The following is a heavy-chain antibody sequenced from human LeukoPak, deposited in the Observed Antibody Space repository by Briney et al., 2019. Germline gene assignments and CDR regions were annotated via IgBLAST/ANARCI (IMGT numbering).Heavy chain of an antibody. CDR1: GFTFSSYG. CDR2: ISYDGSNK. CDR3: AKDGFCSSTSCYDPSYYYYGMDV. J-gene: IGHJ6*02. V-gene: IGHV3-30*18. D-gene: IGHD2-2*01. Sequence: QAGGSLRLSCAASGFTFSSYGMHWVRQAPGKGLEWVAVISYDGSNKYYADSVKGRFTISRDNSKNTLYLQMNSLRAEDTAVYYCAKDGFCSSTSCYDPSYYYYGMDVWGQGTTVTVSS.